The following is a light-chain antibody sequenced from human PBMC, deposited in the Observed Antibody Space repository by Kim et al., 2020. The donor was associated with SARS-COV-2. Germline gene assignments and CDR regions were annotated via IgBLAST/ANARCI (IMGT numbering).Light chain of an antibody. V-gene: IGLV2-8*01. Sequence: GQSVTIACPGTRGDVGGYTYVSWYQQHPGKAPKLMIYEVSTRPSGVPDRFSGSKSGNTASLTVSGLQDEDEADYYCSSYAGSNNLVFGGGTQLTVL. CDR3: SSYAGSNNLV. CDR2: EVS. J-gene: IGLJ2*01. CDR1: RGDVGGYTY.